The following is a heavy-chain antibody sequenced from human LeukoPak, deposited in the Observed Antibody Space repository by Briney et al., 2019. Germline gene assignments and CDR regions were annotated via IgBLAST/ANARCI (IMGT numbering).Heavy chain of an antibody. CDR3: ASSRYDILSGFSYYFDY. Sequence: GGSLRLSCTASGFTFSSYSMNWVRQAPGKGLEWVSYISSSGSTIYYADSVKGRFTISRDNAKNSLYLQMNSLRAEDTAVYYCASSRYDILSGFSYYFDYWGQGTLVTVSS. CDR2: ISSSGSTI. J-gene: IGHJ4*02. D-gene: IGHD3-9*01. V-gene: IGHV3-48*04. CDR1: GFTFSSYS.